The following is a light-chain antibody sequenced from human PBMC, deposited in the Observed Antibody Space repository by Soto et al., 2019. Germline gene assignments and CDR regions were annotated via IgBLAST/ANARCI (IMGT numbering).Light chain of an antibody. CDR1: SSDVGGYNY. V-gene: IGLV2-11*01. CDR2: DVS. Sequence: QSALTQPHSVSGSPGQSVTISCTGTSSDVGGYNYVSWYQQHPGKAPKLMIYDVSKRPSGVPDRFSGSKSGNTASLTISGLQAEDEADYYCCSYAGSYTYVFGSGTKLTV. J-gene: IGLJ1*01. CDR3: CSYAGSYTYV.